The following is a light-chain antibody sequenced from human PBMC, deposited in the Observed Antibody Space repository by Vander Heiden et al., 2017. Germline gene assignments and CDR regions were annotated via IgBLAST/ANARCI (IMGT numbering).Light chain of an antibody. CDR2: QDS. CDR3: QEWDSSTVV. J-gene: IGLJ2*01. V-gene: IGLV3-1*01. Sequence: SYELTQPPSVSLPPGQTASITCSGDKLGDKYACWYQQKPGQSPVLVIYQDSKRPSGIPERFSGSNSGNTATLTISGTQAMDEADYYCQEWDSSTVVFGGGTKLTVL. CDR1: KLGDKY.